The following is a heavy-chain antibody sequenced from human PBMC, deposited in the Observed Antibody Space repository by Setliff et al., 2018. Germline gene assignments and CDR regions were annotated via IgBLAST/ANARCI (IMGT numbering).Heavy chain of an antibody. J-gene: IGHJ4*02. CDR1: DFSVGSVYY. Sequence: SETLSLTCTVSDFSVGSVYYWGWLRQSPGKGLGWIASVYYSGTTYSNPSLKSRVTMSVDTSKNQFSLRLNSVTASDTAVYYCATTGTYRYFDYWGQGTLVTVSS. CDR3: ATTGTYRYFDY. V-gene: IGHV4-38-2*02. D-gene: IGHD1-1*01. CDR2: VYYSGTT.